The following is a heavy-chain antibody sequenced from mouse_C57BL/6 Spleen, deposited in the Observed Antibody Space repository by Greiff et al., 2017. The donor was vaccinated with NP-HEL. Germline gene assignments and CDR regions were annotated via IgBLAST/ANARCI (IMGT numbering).Heavy chain of an antibody. Sequence: VQLQQPGAELVKPGASVKLSCKASGYTFTSYWMHWVKPRPGQGLEWIGMIHPNSGSTNYNEKFKSKATLTVDKSSSTAYMQLSSLTSEDSAVYYCARGDYVAWFAYWGQGTLVTVSA. J-gene: IGHJ3*01. V-gene: IGHV1-64*01. CDR2: IHPNSGST. CDR3: ARGDYVAWFAY. CDR1: GYTFTSYW. D-gene: IGHD2-4*01.